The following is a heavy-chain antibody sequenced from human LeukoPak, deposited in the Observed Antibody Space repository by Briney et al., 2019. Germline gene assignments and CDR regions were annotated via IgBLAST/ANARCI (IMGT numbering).Heavy chain of an antibody. CDR2: IYYSGSS. J-gene: IGHJ6*02. CDR1: GGSISRSSYY. Sequence: PSETLSLTCTVSGGSISRSSYYWGWIRQPPGKGLEWIGSIYYSGSSYYNPSLKSRITIPVDTSKNQFSLKLSSVTAADTAVYYCARHAGYYGLDVWGQGTTVTVSS. V-gene: IGHV4-39*01. CDR3: ARHAGYYGLDV.